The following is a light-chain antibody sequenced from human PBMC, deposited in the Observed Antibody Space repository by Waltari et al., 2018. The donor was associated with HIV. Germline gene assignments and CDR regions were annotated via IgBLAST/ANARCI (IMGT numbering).Light chain of an antibody. CDR3: QTWGTGVQV. CDR2: VYSDGSH. Sequence: QLVLTQSPSASASLGASVKLTCTLSSGHTRYAIAWHQQQPEKGPRYLMKVYSDGSHSKGDGIPDRCSGSSSGAERYLTISSLQSEDEAEYYCQTWGTGVQVFGGGTKLTVL. V-gene: IGLV4-69*02. CDR1: SGHTRYA. J-gene: IGLJ3*02.